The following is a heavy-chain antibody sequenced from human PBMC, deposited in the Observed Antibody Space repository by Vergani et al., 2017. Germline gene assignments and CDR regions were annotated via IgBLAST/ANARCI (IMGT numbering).Heavy chain of an antibody. D-gene: IGHD4-17*01. J-gene: IGHJ6*02. CDR3: TRDKGYYGDYVGVYYYYGMDV. CDR2: ISWNRGSI. Sequence: EVQLVESGGGLVQPGRSLRLSCAASGFTFDDYAMHWVRQAPGKGLEWVSGISWNRGSIGYADSVKGRFTISRDDSKSIAYLQMNSLKTEDTAVYYCTRDKGYYGDYVGVYYYYGMDVWGQGTTVTVSS. V-gene: IGHV3-9*01. CDR1: GFTFDDYA.